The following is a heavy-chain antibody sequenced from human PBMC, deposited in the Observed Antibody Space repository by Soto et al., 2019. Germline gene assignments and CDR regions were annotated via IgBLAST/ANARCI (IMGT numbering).Heavy chain of an antibody. Sequence: GGSLRLSCAASGFTFSSYSMNWVRQAPGKGLEWVSSISSSSSYIYYADSVKGRFTISRDNAKNSLYLQMNSLRAEDTAVYYWAVYYYGSGSYSQNSFDYWGQGTLVTVSS. D-gene: IGHD3-10*01. V-gene: IGHV3-21*01. CDR1: GFTFSSYS. J-gene: IGHJ4*02. CDR3: AVYYYGSGSYSQNSFDY. CDR2: ISSSSSYI.